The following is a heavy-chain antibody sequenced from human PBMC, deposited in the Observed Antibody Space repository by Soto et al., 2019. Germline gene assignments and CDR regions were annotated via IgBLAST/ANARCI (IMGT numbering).Heavy chain of an antibody. J-gene: IGHJ6*02. CDR3: AKGPYNWNYYYYGMDV. D-gene: IGHD1-20*01. CDR2: ISGSGGST. Sequence: PGGSLRLSCAASGFTFSSYAMSWVRQAPGKGLEWVSAISGSGGSTYYADSVKGRFTISRDNPKNTLYLQMNSLRAEDTAIYYCAKGPYNWNYYYYGMDVWGQGTTVTVSS. CDR1: GFTFSSYA. V-gene: IGHV3-23*01.